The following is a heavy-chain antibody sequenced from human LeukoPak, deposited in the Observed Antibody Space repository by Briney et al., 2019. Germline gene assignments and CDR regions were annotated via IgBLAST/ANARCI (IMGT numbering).Heavy chain of an antibody. CDR3: AKEKKYYYDSTGYPGYDY. D-gene: IGHD3-22*01. CDR1: GFTFSSYG. V-gene: IGHV3-30*18. CDR2: ISYDGSNK. Sequence: PGRSLRLSCAASGFTFSSYGMHWVRQAPGKGLEWVAVISYDGSNKYYADSVKGRFTISRDNSKNTLYLQMNSLRAEDTAVYYCAKEKKYYYDSTGYPGYDYWGQGTLVTVSS. J-gene: IGHJ4*02.